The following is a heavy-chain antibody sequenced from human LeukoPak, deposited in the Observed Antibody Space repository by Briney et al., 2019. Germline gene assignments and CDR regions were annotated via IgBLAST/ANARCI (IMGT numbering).Heavy chain of an antibody. CDR3: ARVDSSGIDY. J-gene: IGHJ4*02. V-gene: IGHV7-4-1*02. D-gene: IGHD6-25*01. CDR2: INTNTGNP. CDR1: GYTFTNYY. Sequence: ASVKVSCKASGYTFTNYYMHWVRQAPGQGLEWMGWINTNTGNPTYAQGFTGRFVFSLDTSVSTAYLQISSLKAEDTAVYYCARVDSSGIDYWGQGTLVTVSS.